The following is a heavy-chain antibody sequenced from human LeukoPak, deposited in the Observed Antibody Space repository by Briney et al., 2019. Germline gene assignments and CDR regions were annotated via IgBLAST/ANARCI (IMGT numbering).Heavy chain of an antibody. CDR1: GYTFTGYY. V-gene: IGHV1-2*02. CDR2: INPNSGGT. CDR3: ARDTVVVPAARGAFGI. J-gene: IGHJ3*02. Sequence: DSVKVSCKASGYTFTGYYMHWVRQAPGQGLEWMGWINPNSGGTNYAQKFQGRVTMTRDTSISTAYMELSRLRSDDTAVYYCARDTVVVPAARGAFGIWGQGTTVTVSS. D-gene: IGHD2-2*01.